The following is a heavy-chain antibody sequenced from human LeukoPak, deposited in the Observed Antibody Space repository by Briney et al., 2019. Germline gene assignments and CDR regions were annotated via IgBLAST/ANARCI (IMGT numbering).Heavy chain of an antibody. CDR3: ARGYYGELGFHGGVFDY. V-gene: IGHV1-69*05. CDR2: IIPIFGTA. CDR1: GGTFSSYA. J-gene: IGHJ4*02. Sequence: SVKVSCKASGGTFSSYAISWVRQAPGQGLEWMGGIIPIFGTANYAQKFQGRVTITTDESTSTAYMELSSLRSEDTAVYYCARGYYGELGFHGGVFDYWGQGTLVTVSS. D-gene: IGHD3-16*01.